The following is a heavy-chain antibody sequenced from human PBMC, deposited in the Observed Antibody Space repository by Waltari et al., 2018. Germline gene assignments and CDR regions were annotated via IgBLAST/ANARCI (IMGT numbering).Heavy chain of an antibody. J-gene: IGHJ4*02. D-gene: IGHD5-18*01. CDR1: GYTFTGYY. V-gene: IGHV1-2*02. CDR2: INPNSGGT. Sequence: QVQLVQSGAEVKKPGASVKVSCKASGYTFTGYYLPRVRPAPGPGLEWMGWINPNSGGTNYAQKFQGRVTMTRDTSISTAYMELSRLRSDDTAVYYCARGGTWVDTAMVSLAPGIEEGPDYWGQGTLVTVSS. CDR3: ARGGTWVDTAMVSLAPGIEEGPDY.